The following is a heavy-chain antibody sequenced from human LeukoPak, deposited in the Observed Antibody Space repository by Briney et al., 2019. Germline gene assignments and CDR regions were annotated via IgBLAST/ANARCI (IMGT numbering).Heavy chain of an antibody. CDR3: ARGYYDLWSGYNNWFDP. Sequence: SETLSLTCTVSGGSISSSSYYWGWIRQPPGKGLEWIGSIYYSGSTYYNPSLKSRVTISVDTSKNQFSLKLSSVTAAETAVYYCARGYYDLWSGYNNWFDPWGQGTLVTVSS. J-gene: IGHJ5*02. CDR2: IYYSGST. CDR1: GGSISSSSYY. V-gene: IGHV4-39*07. D-gene: IGHD3-3*01.